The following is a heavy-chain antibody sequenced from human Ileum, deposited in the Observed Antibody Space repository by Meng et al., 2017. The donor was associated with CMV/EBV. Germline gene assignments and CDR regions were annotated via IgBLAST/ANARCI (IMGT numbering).Heavy chain of an antibody. Sequence: GGSLRLSCAASGFTFEEYGMSWVRQVPGKGLEWVSGINWNGGSTGYADSVKGRFTISRDNAKSTLFLQMNSLRAEDTAVYYCVRGTSDWRGVDYWGQGALVTVSS. D-gene: IGHD2-2*01. CDR1: GFTFEEYG. CDR2: INWNGGST. V-gene: IGHV3-20*04. CDR3: VRGTSDWRGVDY. J-gene: IGHJ4*02.